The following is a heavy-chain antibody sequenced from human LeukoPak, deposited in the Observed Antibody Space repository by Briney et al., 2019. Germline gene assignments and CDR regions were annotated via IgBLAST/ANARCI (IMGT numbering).Heavy chain of an antibody. CDR2: INTDGTTT. J-gene: IGHJ4*02. V-gene: IGHV3-74*01. CDR1: GFTLSNYW. Sequence: QPGGSLRLSCAASGFTLSNYWMHWVRQAPGKGLVWVSHINTDGTTTNYADSVKGRFTISRDTSKNTLYLQMNSLRAEDTAVYYCARFGWVPPAHFGYWGQGTLVTVSS. CDR3: ARFGWVPPAHFGY. D-gene: IGHD3-10*01.